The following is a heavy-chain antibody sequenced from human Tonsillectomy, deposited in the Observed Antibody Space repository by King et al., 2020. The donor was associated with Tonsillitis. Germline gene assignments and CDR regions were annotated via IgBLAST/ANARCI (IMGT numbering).Heavy chain of an antibody. CDR2: VFPVDSDT. J-gene: IGHJ3*01. CDR1: GYSFTSYW. D-gene: IGHD5-18*01. CDR3: VRCLLRYNSGDYDALDF. V-gene: IGHV5-51*01. Sequence: VQLVESGAEVKKPGESLKISCKGSGYSFTSYWIGGGGQMPGKGLEWSGIVFPVDSDTRYSPSFQGQVNISADRSISPAYLQWGSLKASDTATYYCVRCLLRYNSGDYDALDFWGQGTVVIVSS.